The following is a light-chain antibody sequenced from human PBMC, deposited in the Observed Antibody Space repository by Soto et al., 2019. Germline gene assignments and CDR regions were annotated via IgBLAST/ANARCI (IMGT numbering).Light chain of an antibody. CDR2: AAS. J-gene: IGKJ1*01. V-gene: IGKV1-8*01. CDR1: QGISSY. CDR3: QQYYSYPPT. Sequence: AIRMTQSPSSFSASTGVRVTITCRTSQGISSYLAWYQQKPGKAPKLLIYAASTLQSGVPSRFSGSGSGTDFTLTISCLQSEDFATYYCQQYYSYPPTFGQGTKV.